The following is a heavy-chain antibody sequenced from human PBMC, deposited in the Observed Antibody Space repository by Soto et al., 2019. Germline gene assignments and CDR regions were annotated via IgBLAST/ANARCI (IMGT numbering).Heavy chain of an antibody. J-gene: IGHJ6*03. Sequence: SETQSLTCTVSGGTIRSYDWSWIRQPPGKGLEWIGYIYYSGSTNYNPSLKSRVTISVDTSKNQFSLKLSSVTAADTAVYYCARRSTGNYYYYYMDVWGKGTTVTVSS. CDR2: IYYSGST. CDR3: ARRSTGNYYYYYMDV. D-gene: IGHD3-10*01. CDR1: GGTIRSYD. V-gene: IGHV4-59*01.